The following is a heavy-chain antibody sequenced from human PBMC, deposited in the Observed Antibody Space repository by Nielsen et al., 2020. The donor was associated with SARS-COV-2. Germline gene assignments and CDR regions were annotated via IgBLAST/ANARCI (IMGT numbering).Heavy chain of an antibody. CDR2: VSHSGSI. CDR1: GGSFSSNDW. CDR3: ARGDLVVVPSPILGLGPFFYYFYLDV. V-gene: IGHV4-4*02. J-gene: IGHJ6*03. Sequence: SETLSLTCAVSGGSFSSNDWWTWVRPSPGQGLEWIGEVSHSGSINYNPSLKSRVTLSMDKSKRQFSLRLTSVSAADTAVYFCARGDLVVVPSPILGLGPFFYYFYLDVWGKGTTVIVSS. D-gene: IGHD2-2*01.